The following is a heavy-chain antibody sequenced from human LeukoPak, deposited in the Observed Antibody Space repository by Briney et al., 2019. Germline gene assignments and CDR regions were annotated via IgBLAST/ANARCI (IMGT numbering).Heavy chain of an antibody. J-gene: IGHJ4*02. D-gene: IGHD6-13*01. CDR3: AKGRHIAAADHHDY. CDR1: GFTFSSYA. V-gene: IGHV3-23*01. CDR2: ISGSGGST. Sequence: PGGSLRLSCAASGFTFSSYAMSWVPQAPGKGLEWVSAISGSGGSTYYADPVKGRFTISRDNSKNTLYLQMNSLRAEDTAVYYCAKGRHIAAADHHDYWGQGTLVTVSS.